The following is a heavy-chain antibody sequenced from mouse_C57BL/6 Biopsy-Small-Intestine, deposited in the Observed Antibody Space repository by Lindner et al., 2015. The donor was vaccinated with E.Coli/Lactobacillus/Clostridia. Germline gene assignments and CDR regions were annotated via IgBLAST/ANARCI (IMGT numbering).Heavy chain of an antibody. CDR1: GYSFTGNH. Sequence: VQLQESGPELVKPGASVKISCKASGYSFTGNHMNWVKQSPDKSLEWIGEVNPSTGSTTFNQKFRAKATLTVDRSSSTAHMVFKNLTSEDSAVYFCVRREVYYFDYWGQGTTLTVSS. V-gene: IGHV1-42*01. CDR3: VRREVYYFDY. CDR2: VNPSTGST. J-gene: IGHJ2*01.